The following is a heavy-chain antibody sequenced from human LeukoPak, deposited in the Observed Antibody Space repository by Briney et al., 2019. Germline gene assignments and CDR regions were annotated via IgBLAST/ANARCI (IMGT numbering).Heavy chain of an antibody. V-gene: IGHV3-33*06. J-gene: IGHJ4*02. CDR3: AKVTGSGSQR. D-gene: IGHD3-10*01. CDR1: GLTFSSYG. CDR2: IWYDGSNK. Sequence: GGSLSLSCAASGLTFSSYGMHWVRKAPGKGLEWVAVIWYDGSNKYYADSVKGRFTISRDNSKNTLYLQMNSLRAEDTAVYYCAKVTGSGSQRWGQGTLVTVSS.